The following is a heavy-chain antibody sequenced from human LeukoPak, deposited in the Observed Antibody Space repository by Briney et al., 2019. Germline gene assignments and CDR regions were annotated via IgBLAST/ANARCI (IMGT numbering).Heavy chain of an antibody. J-gene: IGHJ4*02. D-gene: IGHD2-15*01. V-gene: IGHV1-46*01. CDR2: INPSGGDT. Sequence: ASVKVSCKASGYSFSSYYMHWVRQAPGQGLEWMGIINPSGGDTSYAEKFQGRVTMTRDTSTSTVYMELSSLRSEDTALYYCARGEYCTAGTCPPGLSWGQGTLVTVSS. CDR1: GYSFSSYY. CDR3: ARGEYCTAGTCPPGLS.